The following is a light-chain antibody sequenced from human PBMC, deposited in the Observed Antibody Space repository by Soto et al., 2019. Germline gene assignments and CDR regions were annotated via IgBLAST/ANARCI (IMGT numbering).Light chain of an antibody. CDR1: QAISNY. CDR3: QRYNTAPLT. J-gene: IGKJ4*01. V-gene: IGKV1-27*01. CDR2: GAS. Sequence: DIQMTQSPSSLSASVGDRVTITCRASQAISNYLAWYQQRPGKVPKLLIYGASTLQSGVPSRFSGSGSGTDFTLTISSLQPEDVATYYCQRYNTAPLTFDGGTKVEIK.